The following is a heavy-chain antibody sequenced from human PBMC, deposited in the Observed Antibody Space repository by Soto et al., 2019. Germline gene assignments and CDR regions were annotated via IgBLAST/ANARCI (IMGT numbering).Heavy chain of an antibody. Sequence: KPSETLSLTCTVSGGSISSYYWSWIRQPPGKGLEWIGYIYYSGSTNYNPSLKSRVTISVDTSKNQFSLKLSSVTAADTAVYYCARVNDYGDYAYYFDYWGQGTLVTVSS. CDR3: ARVNDYGDYAYYFDY. D-gene: IGHD4-17*01. CDR1: GGSISSYY. V-gene: IGHV4-59*01. J-gene: IGHJ4*02. CDR2: IYYSGST.